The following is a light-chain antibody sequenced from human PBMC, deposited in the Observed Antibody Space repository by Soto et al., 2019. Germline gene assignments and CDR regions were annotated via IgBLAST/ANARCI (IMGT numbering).Light chain of an antibody. CDR2: GTF. CDR1: QSVNSDY. J-gene: IGKJ3*01. CDR3: QHYGSSPSFT. V-gene: IGKV3-20*01. Sequence: EIVLTQSPGTLSLSPGERATLSCRASQSVNSDYLAWYQQRPGQAPRLLIYGTFNRATGIPDRFSGTRSGTEFTLTISRLESEDFAVYYCQHYGSSPSFTFGPGIKVDIK.